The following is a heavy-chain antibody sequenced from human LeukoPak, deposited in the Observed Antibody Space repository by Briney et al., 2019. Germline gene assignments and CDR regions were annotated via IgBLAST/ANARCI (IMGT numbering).Heavy chain of an antibody. CDR2: TYYRSKWYN. CDR1: GDSVSSNSAA. CDR3: ARDGDRSWYTPLDY. V-gene: IGHV6-1*01. J-gene: IGHJ4*02. Sequence: SQTLSLTCAISGDSVSSNSAAWDWIRQSPSRGLEWLGRTYYRSKWYNDYAVSVKSRITINPDTSKNQFSLQLNSVTPEDTAVYYCARDGDRSWYTPLDYWGQGTLVTVSS. D-gene: IGHD6-13*01.